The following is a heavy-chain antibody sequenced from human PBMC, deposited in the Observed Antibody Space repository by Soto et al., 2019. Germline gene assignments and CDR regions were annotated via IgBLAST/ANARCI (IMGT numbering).Heavy chain of an antibody. CDR1: RFTFSDYG. Sequence: SLRLSCAASRFTFSDYGIHWVRQAPGKGLEWVAVISYDESNKYYADSVKGRFTISRDNSKNTLYLEMNSLRTEDSAVYYCAKNYFDSASYFTPAYYGMDVWGQGTTVTVSS. CDR3: AKNYFDSASYFTPAYYGMDV. CDR2: ISYDESNK. J-gene: IGHJ6*02. D-gene: IGHD3-10*01. V-gene: IGHV3-30*18.